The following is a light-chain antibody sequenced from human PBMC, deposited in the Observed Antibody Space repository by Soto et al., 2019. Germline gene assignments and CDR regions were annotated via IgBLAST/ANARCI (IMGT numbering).Light chain of an antibody. Sequence: QSVLTQPASVSGSPGQSITISCTGTSIDVGGYNYVSWYQQHPGKAPKLMIYDVSNRPSGVSNRFSGSKSGNTASLTISGLQAEDEADYYCNSYTGTSTLVFGTGTKLTVL. V-gene: IGLV2-14*01. CDR3: NSYTGTSTLV. CDR2: DVS. CDR1: SIDVGGYNY. J-gene: IGLJ1*01.